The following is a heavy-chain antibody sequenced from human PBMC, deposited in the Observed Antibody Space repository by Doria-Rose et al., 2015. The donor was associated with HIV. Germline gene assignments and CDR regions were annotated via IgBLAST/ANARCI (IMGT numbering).Heavy chain of an antibody. J-gene: IGHJ4*02. CDR1: GVSLSSPGMG. CDR2: IFSDDER. D-gene: IGHD6-13*01. CDR3: ARIKSSRWYHKYYFDF. Sequence: QELGPVLVKPTETLTLTRTVSGVSLSSPGMGVSWIRQPPGKALEWLANIFSDDERSYKTSLKSRPTISRGTSKSQVVLTMTDMDPVDTATYYCARIKSSRWYHKYYFDFWGQGTLVIVSA. V-gene: IGHV2-26*01.